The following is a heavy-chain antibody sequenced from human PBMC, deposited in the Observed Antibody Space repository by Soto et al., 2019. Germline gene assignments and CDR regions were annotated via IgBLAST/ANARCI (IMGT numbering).Heavy chain of an antibody. CDR3: ASAYYDFWSGWVTGYGMDV. CDR2: FNPIIGTA. Sequence: QVQLVQSGAEVQKPGSSVKVSCKASGGTLSSYAVSWVRQAPGQGLEWVGGFNPIIGTANYAEKFQGRVTIIADESTGAAYMDLSNLRSEDTAVYYCASAYYDFWSGWVTGYGMDVWGQGTTVIVSS. V-gene: IGHV1-69*01. CDR1: GGTLSSYA. D-gene: IGHD3-3*01. J-gene: IGHJ6*02.